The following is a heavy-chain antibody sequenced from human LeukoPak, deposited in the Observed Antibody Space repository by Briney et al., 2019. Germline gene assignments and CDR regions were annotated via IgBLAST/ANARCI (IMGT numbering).Heavy chain of an antibody. CDR3: ARKGSGPRLFDY. J-gene: IGHJ4*02. CDR1: GGSISSYY. Sequence: SETLSLTCTVSGGSISSYYWSWIRQPPGKGLEWIGYIYYSGSTNYNPSLKSRVTISVDTSKNQFSLKLSSVTAADTAVYYCARKGSGPRLFDYWGQGTLVTVSS. CDR2: IYYSGST. V-gene: IGHV4-59*12.